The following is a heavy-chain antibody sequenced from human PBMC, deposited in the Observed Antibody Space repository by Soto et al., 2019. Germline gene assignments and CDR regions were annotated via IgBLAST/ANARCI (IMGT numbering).Heavy chain of an antibody. CDR2: IIPIFGTA. Sequence: QVQLVQSGAEVKKPGSSVKVSCKASGGTFSSYAISWVRQAPGQGLEWMGGIIPIFGTANYAQKFQGRVTITADESTSTAYMELSSLRSEDTAVYYCVSHGITGTWVYYYGMDVWGQGTTVTVSS. CDR1: GGTFSSYA. CDR3: VSHGITGTWVYYYGMDV. V-gene: IGHV1-69*12. D-gene: IGHD1-7*01. J-gene: IGHJ6*02.